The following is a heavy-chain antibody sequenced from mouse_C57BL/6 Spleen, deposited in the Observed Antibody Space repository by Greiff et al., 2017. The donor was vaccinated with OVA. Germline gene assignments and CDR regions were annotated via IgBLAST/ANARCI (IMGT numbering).Heavy chain of an antibody. CDR1: GYTFNSYC. Sequence: QVQLQQSGAELVKPGSSVKLSCTASGYTFNSYCMDWVRQRPGQGLEWIGNIYPYDGETQYDPKFKGKATLTADTSSSTAYMQLSSLTSEDSAIDYCAITGEFYGSGYLDYWGQGTTLTVSS. J-gene: IGHJ2*01. D-gene: IGHD1-1*01. CDR2: IYPYDGET. CDR3: AITGEFYGSGYLDY. V-gene: IGHV1-61*01.